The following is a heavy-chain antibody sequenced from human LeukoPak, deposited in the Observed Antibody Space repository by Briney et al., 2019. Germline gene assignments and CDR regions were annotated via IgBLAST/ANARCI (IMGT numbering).Heavy chain of an antibody. D-gene: IGHD1-26*01. CDR2: IYSDGRRT. J-gene: IGHJ3*02. V-gene: IGHV3-74*01. Sequence: GGSLRLSCAVSGFSFSSNWMHWVRQAPGKGRVWVSRIYSDGRRTDYADSVKGRFTISGDSAKTTLYLEMTGLRAEDTAVYYCTRSGRGGAFDIWGQGTMVTVS. CDR3: TRSGRGGAFDI. CDR1: GFSFSSNW.